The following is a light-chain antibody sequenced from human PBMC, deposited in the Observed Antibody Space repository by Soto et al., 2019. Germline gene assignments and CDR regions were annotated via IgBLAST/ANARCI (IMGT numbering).Light chain of an antibody. CDR1: SSDVGSYNY. V-gene: IGLV2-14*01. CDR3: SSYTTSSTHVV. J-gene: IGLJ2*01. CDR2: DVS. Sequence: QSALTPPASVSGSPGQSITISCTGTSSDVGSYNYVSWYQQYPGKAPKLMIYDVSNRPSGVSYRFSGSKSGNTASLTISGLQAEDEANYCSSYTTSSTHVVFGGGTKLTVL.